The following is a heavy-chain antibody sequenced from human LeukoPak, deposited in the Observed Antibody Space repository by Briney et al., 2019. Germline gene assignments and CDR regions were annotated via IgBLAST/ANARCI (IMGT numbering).Heavy chain of an antibody. J-gene: IGHJ4*02. Sequence: GGSLRLSCAASGFTFSSYAMSWVRQAPVKGLEWVSAISGSGGSTYYADSVKGRFTISRDNSKNTLYLQMNSLRAEDTAVYYCAKVRTDLYYDFWSGYFGYWGQGALVTVSS. CDR1: GFTFSSYA. CDR2: ISGSGGST. CDR3: AKVRTDLYYDFWSGYFGY. V-gene: IGHV3-23*01. D-gene: IGHD3-3*01.